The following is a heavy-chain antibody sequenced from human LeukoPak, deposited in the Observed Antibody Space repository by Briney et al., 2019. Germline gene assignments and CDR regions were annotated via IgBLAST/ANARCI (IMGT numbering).Heavy chain of an antibody. CDR2: IFHTGYT. CDR3: ARETEKQWHY. D-gene: IGHD6-19*01. V-gene: IGHV4-39*07. CDR1: NGSISSDTYF. Sequence: SQTLSLTCTVSNGSISSDTYFWGWIRQPPGKGLEWIGSIFHTGYTFYDPSFKRRLTISVDTSKNQFSLRLSSVTAADTAVYYCARETEKQWHYWGHGTMVTVSS. J-gene: IGHJ3*01.